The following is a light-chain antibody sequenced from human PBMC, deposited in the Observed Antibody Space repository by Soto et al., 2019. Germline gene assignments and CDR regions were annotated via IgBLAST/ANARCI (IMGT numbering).Light chain of an antibody. CDR1: SSNIGSHT. V-gene: IGLV1-44*01. Sequence: HSVLTQPPSASGTPGQTIAISCSGGSSNIGSHTVNWYQQLPGTAPRLLIYSNTQRPSGVPDRFSGSKSGTSASLAITGLQSEYEGDYYCEAWDDSLNGVVFGGGTKLTVL. CDR2: SNT. J-gene: IGLJ2*01. CDR3: EAWDDSLNGVV.